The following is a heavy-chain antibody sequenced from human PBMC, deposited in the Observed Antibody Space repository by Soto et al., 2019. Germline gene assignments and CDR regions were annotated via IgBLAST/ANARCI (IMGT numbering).Heavy chain of an antibody. V-gene: IGHV3-21*01. CDR2: ISSSSSYI. D-gene: IGHD3-10*01. J-gene: IGHJ4*02. CDR3: ARSMVRGALDY. Sequence: GGSLRLSCAASGFTFSSYSMNWVRQAPGKGLEWVSSISSSSSYIYYADSVKGRFTISRDNAKNSLYLQMSSLRAEDTAVYYCARSMVRGALDYWGQGTLVTVSS. CDR1: GFTFSSYS.